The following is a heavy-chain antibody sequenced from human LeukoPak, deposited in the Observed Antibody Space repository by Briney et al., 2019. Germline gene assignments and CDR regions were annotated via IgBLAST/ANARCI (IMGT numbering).Heavy chain of an antibody. J-gene: IGHJ1*01. CDR3: AKDGPRTMIGSEYFQN. D-gene: IGHD3-10*02. CDR1: GFTFSSYA. V-gene: IGHV3-23*01. Sequence: GGSLRLSCAASGFTFSSYAMSWVRQAPGKGLEWVSAISGSGGSTYYADSVKGRFTISRDNSKNTLYLQMNSLRAEDTAVYYCAKDGPRTMIGSEYFQNWGQGTLVTVSS. CDR2: ISGSGGST.